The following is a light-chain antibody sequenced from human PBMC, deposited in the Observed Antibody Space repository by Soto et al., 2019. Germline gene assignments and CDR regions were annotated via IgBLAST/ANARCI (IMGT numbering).Light chain of an antibody. Sequence: QSALTQPASVSGSPGQSITISCNGTSSDVGSYNLVSWYQQHPGKAPKLMIYEGSKRPSGVSNRLSGSKSGNTASLTISGLQAEDEADYYCCSYAGSSTLVVFGGGTKVTVL. CDR2: EGS. CDR1: SSDVGSYNL. CDR3: CSYAGSSTLVV. V-gene: IGLV2-23*01. J-gene: IGLJ2*01.